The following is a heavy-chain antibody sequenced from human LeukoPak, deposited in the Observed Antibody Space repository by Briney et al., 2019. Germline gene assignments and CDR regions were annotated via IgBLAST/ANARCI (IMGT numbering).Heavy chain of an antibody. CDR2: IKQDGSEK. V-gene: IGHV3-7*03. CDR1: GFTFSSHS. D-gene: IGHD2-21*02. Sequence: GGSLRLSCAASGFTFSSHSMNWVRQAPGKGLEWVANIKQDGSEKYYVDSVKGRFTISRDNAKNSLYLQMNSLRAEDTAVYYCARDVAYCGGDCYSKRGFDYWGQGTLVTVSS. CDR3: ARDVAYCGGDCYSKRGFDY. J-gene: IGHJ4*02.